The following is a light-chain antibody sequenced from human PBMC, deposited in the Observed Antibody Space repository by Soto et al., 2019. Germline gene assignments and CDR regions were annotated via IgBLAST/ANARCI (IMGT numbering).Light chain of an antibody. CDR1: QSVSNY. J-gene: IGKJ1*01. CDR2: FAS. V-gene: IGKV3-15*01. CDR3: LQYNDWPPWT. Sequence: VVMTQSPATLSLSPGERATLSCRASQSVSNYLAWYQHKPGQAPRLLIYFASTRATGIPARFSGSGSGTEFTLTISSLQSEDFGVYYCLQYNDWPPWTFGQGTKVEIK.